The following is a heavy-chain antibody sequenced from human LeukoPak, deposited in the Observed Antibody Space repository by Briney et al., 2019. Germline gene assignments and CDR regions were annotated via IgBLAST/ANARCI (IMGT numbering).Heavy chain of an antibody. J-gene: IGHJ4*02. CDR3: ASTPYDSSGYLRP. Sequence: ASVKVSCKASGYTFTGYYMHWVRQAPGQGLEWMGRINPNSGGTNYAQKFQGRVTMTRDTSISTAYMELSRLRSDDTAVYYCASTPYDSSGYLRPWGQGTLVTVSS. CDR2: INPNSGGT. CDR1: GYTFTGYY. D-gene: IGHD3-22*01. V-gene: IGHV1-2*06.